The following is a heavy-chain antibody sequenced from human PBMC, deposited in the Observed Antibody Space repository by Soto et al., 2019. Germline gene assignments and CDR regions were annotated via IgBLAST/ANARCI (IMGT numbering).Heavy chain of an antibody. CDR1: GYMFNNYG. CDR2: ISPYNGNT. CDR3: ARDLLPMTGTSNDAFVI. V-gene: IGHV1-18*04. J-gene: IGHJ3*02. D-gene: IGHD1-7*01. Sequence: ASLTVSWKASGYMFNNYGIIWVRQAPGQGLEWMAWISPYNGNTNYAQKFQGRVTMTADSSTSTAHMELRSLKTDDTAVYYCARDLLPMTGTSNDAFVIWGQGTMVTVSS.